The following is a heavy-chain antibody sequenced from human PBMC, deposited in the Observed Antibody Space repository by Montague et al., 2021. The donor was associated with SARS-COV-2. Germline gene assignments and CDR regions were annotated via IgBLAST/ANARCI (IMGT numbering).Heavy chain of an antibody. CDR3: ARLTTSGSIA. CDR2: IFYRGNT. D-gene: IGHD6-19*01. Sequence: SETRSLTCTVSGGSINNTSYYWGWIRQPPGKGLEWIGSIFYRGNTHYNASLKSRVTVSVDTSKNQFSLNLTSVTAADTALYYCARLTTSGSIAWGQGTLVNVSS. CDR1: GGSINNTSYY. J-gene: IGHJ5*02. V-gene: IGHV4-39*01.